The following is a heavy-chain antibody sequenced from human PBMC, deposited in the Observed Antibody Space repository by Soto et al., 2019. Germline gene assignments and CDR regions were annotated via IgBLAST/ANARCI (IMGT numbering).Heavy chain of an antibody. CDR1: GYRFTSYW. CDR3: ARHVSRGRFLEWLVAY. J-gene: IGHJ4*02. Sequence: GESLKISCKGSGYRFTSYWIGWVRQMPGKGLEWMGIIYPGDSDTRYSPSFQGQVTISADKSISTAYLQWSSLKASDTAMYYCARHVSRGRFLEWLVAYWGQGTLVTVSS. V-gene: IGHV5-51*01. CDR2: IYPGDSDT. D-gene: IGHD3-3*01.